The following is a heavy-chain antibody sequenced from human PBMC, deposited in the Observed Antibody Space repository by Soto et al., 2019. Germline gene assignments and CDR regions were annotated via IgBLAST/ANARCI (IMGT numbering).Heavy chain of an antibody. CDR2: IKSQTDGGAT. CDR3: TTGMRHRSGWNGSFDI. J-gene: IGHJ3*02. Sequence: EVQLVESGGGLVEPGGSLRLSCAVSGFTLSYAWMDWVRQTPGKGLEWVGRIKSQTDGGATDYPPPASDRFTISRDEVKYTLFLQMNSLKTEDTAVYYCTTGMRHRSGWNGSFDIWGPGTMVTVSS. D-gene: IGHD6-19*01. V-gene: IGHV3-15*01. CDR1: GFTLSYAW.